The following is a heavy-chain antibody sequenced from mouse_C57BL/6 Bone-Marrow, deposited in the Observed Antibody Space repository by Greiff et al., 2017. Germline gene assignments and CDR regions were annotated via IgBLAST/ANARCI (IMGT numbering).Heavy chain of an antibody. CDR2: INPSSGST. CDR1: GYTFTSYW. CDR3: ASGGDY. Sequence: QVQLQQSGAELAKPGASVKLSCKASGYTFTSYWMHWVKQRPGQGLEWIGYINPSSGSTKYNQTFKDKATLTADKSSCTAYMQKSSRTYEDSAVYYCASGGDYWGQGTTLTVSS. J-gene: IGHJ2*01. V-gene: IGHV1-7*01.